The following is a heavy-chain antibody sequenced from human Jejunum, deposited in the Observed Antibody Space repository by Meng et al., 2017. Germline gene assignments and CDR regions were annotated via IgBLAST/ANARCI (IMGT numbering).Heavy chain of an antibody. J-gene: IGHJ4*02. Sequence: VEVVGSGGGLVQPGGSLRLSCAASVFTFNSYWMHWVRQGPGKGLVWVSQIKNDGSSTDYADSVKGRFTISRDNAKNMLYLQMNSLRAEDTAVYYCARGRYASVGFDYWGQGTLVTVSS. CDR2: IKNDGSST. CDR1: VFTFNSYW. V-gene: IGHV3-74*01. D-gene: IGHD2-2*01. CDR3: ARGRYASVGFDY.